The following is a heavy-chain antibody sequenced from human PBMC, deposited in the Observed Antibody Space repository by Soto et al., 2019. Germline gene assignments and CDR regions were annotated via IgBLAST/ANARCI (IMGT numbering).Heavy chain of an antibody. CDR1: GGNISSYY. CDR2: IYYSGST. J-gene: IGHJ4*02. CDR3: ARHNYGSGSTYFDY. V-gene: IGHV4-59*01. D-gene: IGHD3-10*01. Sequence: PSETLSLTCTVSGGNISSYYWSWIRQNPGKGLEWIGYIYYSGSTNYNPSLKSRVTISVDTSKNQFSLKLSSVTAADTAVYYCARHNYGSGSTYFDYWGQRTLVTGSS.